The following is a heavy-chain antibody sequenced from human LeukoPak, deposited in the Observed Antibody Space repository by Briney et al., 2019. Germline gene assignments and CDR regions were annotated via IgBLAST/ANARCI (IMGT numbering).Heavy chain of an antibody. CDR3: VRGGTYWTVS. CDR2: IKPDGSEK. J-gene: IGHJ5*01. V-gene: IGHV3-7*01. Sequence: PGGSLSLSCAASGFVFSASYMSWVRKAPGKGLEWVATIKPDGSEKYHVDSVSGRFTISRGNTTDSLFLQMNSLRVDDTAVYYCVRGGTYWTVSWGQGTLVNVS. CDR1: GFVFSASY.